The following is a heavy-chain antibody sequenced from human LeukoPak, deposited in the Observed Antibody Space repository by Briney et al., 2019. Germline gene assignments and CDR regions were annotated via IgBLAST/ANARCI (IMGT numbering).Heavy chain of an antibody. V-gene: IGHV3-23*01. Sequence: GGSLRLSCAASRFTFSNYGMNWVRQAPGKGLEWVSSINGRADEAHHADSVKGRFTISRDNSKNTLYLQMNGLRAEDTALYYCAKGGAINGWYWFDPWGQGTLVTVSS. J-gene: IGHJ5*02. CDR2: INGRADEA. CDR1: RFTFSNYG. D-gene: IGHD6-19*01. CDR3: AKGGAINGWYWFDP.